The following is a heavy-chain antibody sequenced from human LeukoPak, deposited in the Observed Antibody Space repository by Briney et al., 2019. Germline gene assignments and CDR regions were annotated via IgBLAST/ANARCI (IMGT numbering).Heavy chain of an antibody. D-gene: IGHD3-10*02. V-gene: IGHV3-11*04. Sequence: GGSLRLSCAASGLTFSDYNMRWIRQAPGKGLEWVSSISRSGSTKYYADSVKGRFTISIDNAKNSLYLQMNSLRAEDTAVYYCAELGITMIGGVWGKGTTVTISS. CDR1: GLTFSDYN. J-gene: IGHJ6*04. CDR2: ISRSGSTK. CDR3: AELGITMIGGV.